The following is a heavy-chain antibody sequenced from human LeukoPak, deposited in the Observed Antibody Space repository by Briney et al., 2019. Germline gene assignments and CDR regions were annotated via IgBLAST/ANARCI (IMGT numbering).Heavy chain of an antibody. V-gene: IGHV5-51*01. J-gene: IGHJ3*02. Sequence: GDSLKISCEGSGYSFTSYLIGWVRQMPGKGLEWMGISYPGDSDTRYSPSFQGHVPISADKSISTAYLQWSSLKASDTAMYYCARHTDNAFDIWGQGTMVTVSS. D-gene: IGHD2-15*01. CDR3: ARHTDNAFDI. CDR2: SYPGDSDT. CDR1: GYSFTSYL.